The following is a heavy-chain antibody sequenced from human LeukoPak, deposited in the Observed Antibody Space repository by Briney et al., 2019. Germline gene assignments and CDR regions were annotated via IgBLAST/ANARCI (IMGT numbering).Heavy chain of an antibody. J-gene: IGHJ4*02. V-gene: IGHV3-48*03. D-gene: IGHD6-19*01. Sequence: GGPLTLPCAPSGLTLSTYQKLGPRHAPGKALGGVTDISSCGYHVYYAHSEKGRFTISRDNAKNFLYLQMHSLSAEDRAVFYCSLLAVASPLDYWGQGTLVTVSS. CDR3: SLLAVASPLDY. CDR1: GLTLSTYQ. CDR2: ISSCGYHV.